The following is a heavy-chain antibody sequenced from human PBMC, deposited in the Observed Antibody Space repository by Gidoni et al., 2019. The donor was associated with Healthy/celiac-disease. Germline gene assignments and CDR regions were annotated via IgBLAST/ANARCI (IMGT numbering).Heavy chain of an antibody. CDR1: GYTFTSYA. V-gene: IGHV1-3*05. J-gene: IGHJ4*02. CDR3: ARDPIPYSSSWYYFDY. D-gene: IGHD6-13*01. CDR2: INACNGNK. Sequence: QIQLVQSGAEEKKPGASVKVSGKASGYTFTSYAMHWVRQAPGQRLEWMGWINACNGNKKYSQKFQGRVTITRDTSASTAYMELSSLRSEDTAVYYCARDPIPYSSSWYYFDYWGQGTLVTVSS.